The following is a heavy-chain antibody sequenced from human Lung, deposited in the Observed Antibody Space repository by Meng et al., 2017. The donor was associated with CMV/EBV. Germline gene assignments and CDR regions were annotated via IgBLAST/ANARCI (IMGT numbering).Heavy chain of an antibody. V-gene: IGHV2-5*01. J-gene: IGHJ4*02. CDR2: IYWNDDK. Sequence: SGXXLVXPTQTLTLTCTFSGFSLSTSGVGVGWIRQPPGKALEWLALIYWNDDKRYSPSLKSRLTITKDTSKNQVVLTMTNMDPVDTATYYCAHIRKWELTRGVAYWXQGTLVTVSS. CDR1: GFSLSTSGVG. D-gene: IGHD1-26*01. CDR3: AHIRKWELTRGVAY.